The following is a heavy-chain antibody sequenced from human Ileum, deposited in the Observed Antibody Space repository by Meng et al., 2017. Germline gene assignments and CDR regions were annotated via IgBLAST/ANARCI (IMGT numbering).Heavy chain of an antibody. CDR1: GDSIRYSSYY. J-gene: IGHJ4*02. CDR2: IYYNGNT. CDR3: ARPAVTTALGGFDY. Sequence: QRQLQESGPGLVKPSETLFPTCAVSGDSIRYSSYYWGWVRQPPGQGLEWIGSIYYNGNTYYSPSLKSRASISVDTSKNQFSLKLSSVTAADTAVYYCARPAVTTALGGFDYWGQGTLVTVSS. V-gene: IGHV4-39*01. D-gene: IGHD3-16*01.